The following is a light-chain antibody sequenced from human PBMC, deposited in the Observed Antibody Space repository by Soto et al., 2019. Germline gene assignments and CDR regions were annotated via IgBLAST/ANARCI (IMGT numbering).Light chain of an antibody. CDR2: WAS. CDR1: QSVLYSYNKKNY. Sequence: DIVMTQSPDALATPPGKATPSHCNSSQSVLYSYNKKNYLAWYQQKPGHPPNLLIYWASTRESGVPDRFSGSGSGTDFTLTISSLQAEDVAVYYCQQYISNPLTFGGGTKVDI. J-gene: IGKJ4*01. CDR3: QQYISNPLT. V-gene: IGKV4-1*01.